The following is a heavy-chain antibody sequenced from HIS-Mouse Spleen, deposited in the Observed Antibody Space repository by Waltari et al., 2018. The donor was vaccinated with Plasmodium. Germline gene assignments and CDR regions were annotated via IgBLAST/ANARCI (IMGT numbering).Heavy chain of an antibody. D-gene: IGHD2-15*01. CDR3: ARGVGYCSGGSCDHYFDY. J-gene: IGHJ4*02. Sequence: QVQLQQWGAGLLKPSATLSLTCAVYGGSFSGSYWSWIRQPPGKGLQWIGEINHSGSTNYNPSLKSRVTISVDTSKNQFSLKLSSVTAADTAVYYCARGVGYCSGGSCDHYFDYWGQGTLVTVSS. CDR1: GGSFSGSY. CDR2: INHSGST. V-gene: IGHV4-34*01.